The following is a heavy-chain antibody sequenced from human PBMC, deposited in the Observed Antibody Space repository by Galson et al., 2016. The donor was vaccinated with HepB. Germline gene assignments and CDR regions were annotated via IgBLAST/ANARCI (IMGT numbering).Heavy chain of an antibody. V-gene: IGHV4-30-4*01. D-gene: IGHD2-21*02. CDR2: IFHSGTT. CDR1: GDSVSSGDYY. CDR3: ARRDLERLRGAFDP. Sequence: TLSLTCSVSGDSVSSGDYYWTWIRQPPGKGLEWIGYIFHSGTTYYNPSLQSRLSLSIDKSRNQFSLKLTSVIAADTAVYFCARRDLERLRGAFDPWGQGTLVIVS. J-gene: IGHJ5*02.